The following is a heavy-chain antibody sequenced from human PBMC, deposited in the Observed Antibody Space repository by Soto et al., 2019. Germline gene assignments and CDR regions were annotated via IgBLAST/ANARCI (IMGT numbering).Heavy chain of an antibody. CDR1: GGTFSSYA. D-gene: IGHD3-22*01. CDR3: AREGTEYYDSSVTPGWFAP. CDR2: IIPIFGTA. V-gene: IGHV1-69*12. J-gene: IGHJ5*02. Sequence: QVQLVQSGAEVKKPGSSVKVSCKASGGTFSSYAISWVRQAPGQGLEWMGGIIPIFGTANYAQKFQGRVTITADESTSTAYMELSSLRSEDTAVYYCAREGTEYYDSSVTPGWFAPWGQGTLVTVSS.